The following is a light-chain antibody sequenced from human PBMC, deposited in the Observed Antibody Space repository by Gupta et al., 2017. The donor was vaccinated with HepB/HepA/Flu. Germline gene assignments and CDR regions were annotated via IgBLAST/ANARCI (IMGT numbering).Light chain of an antibody. Sequence: IQLTQSPSSLSASVGDRVTITCQASQDISNYLNWYQQQPGKAPKLLIYDASNLETGVPSRFSGSGSGTVFTFTISSLQPEDIATYYCQQYDNLPLTFGGGTKVEIK. CDR2: DAS. J-gene: IGKJ4*01. CDR3: QQYDNLPLT. CDR1: QDISNY. V-gene: IGKV1-33*01.